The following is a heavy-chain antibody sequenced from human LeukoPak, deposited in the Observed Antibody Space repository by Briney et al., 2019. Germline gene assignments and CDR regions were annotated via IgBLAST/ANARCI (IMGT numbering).Heavy chain of an antibody. D-gene: IGHD3-3*01. Sequence: PGGPLRLPCAASGFTFSSYAMSWVRQAPGKGLEWVSAISGSGGSTSYADSVKGRFTISRAKSKNTLYLQTNSLRAEDTAVYYCAKGGYYDFWSGYSYYFDYWGQGTLVTVSS. CDR1: GFTFSSYA. CDR2: ISGSGGST. J-gene: IGHJ4*02. CDR3: AKGGYYDFWSGYSYYFDY. V-gene: IGHV3-23*01.